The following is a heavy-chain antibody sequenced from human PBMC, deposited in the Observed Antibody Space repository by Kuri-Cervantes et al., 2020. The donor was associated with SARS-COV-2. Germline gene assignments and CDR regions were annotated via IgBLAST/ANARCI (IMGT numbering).Heavy chain of an antibody. Sequence: GGSLRLSCTASGFTFNTYNMMWVRQAPGKGLEWVSSISSSSSYTYYADSVKGRFTISRGNAKNSLYLQMNSLRAEDTAVYYCASAGCVNNWFDPCGQGTLVTVSS. CDR2: ISSSSSYT. J-gene: IGHJ5*02. V-gene: IGHV3-21*04. CDR1: GFTFNTYN. CDR3: ASAGCVNNWFDP. D-gene: IGHD6-19*01.